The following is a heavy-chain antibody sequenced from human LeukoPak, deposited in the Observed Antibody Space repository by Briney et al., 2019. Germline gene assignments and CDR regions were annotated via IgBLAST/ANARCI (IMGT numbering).Heavy chain of an antibody. Sequence: GGSLRLSCAASGFTFSDYYMSWIRQAPGKGLEWVSAISGSGGSTYYADSVKGRFTISRDNSKNTLYLQMNSLRAEDTAVYYCANYYAFWSWGLSGWGQGTLVTVSS. CDR1: GFTFSDYY. CDR2: ISGSGGST. V-gene: IGHV3-23*01. D-gene: IGHD3-3*01. J-gene: IGHJ4*02. CDR3: ANYYAFWSWGLSG.